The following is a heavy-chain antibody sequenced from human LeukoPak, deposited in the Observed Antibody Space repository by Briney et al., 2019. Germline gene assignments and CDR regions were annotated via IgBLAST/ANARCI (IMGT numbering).Heavy chain of an antibody. V-gene: IGHV3-74*01. CDR2: INSDGINT. J-gene: IGHJ4*02. Sequence: GGSLRLSCAASGFTFSNYWMHWVRQAPGKGLVWVSRINSDGINTSYADSVKGRFTISRDNSKNTLYLQMNSLRAEDTAVYYCAKEVIIGDGYNPLDYWGQGTLVTVSS. D-gene: IGHD5-24*01. CDR1: GFTFSNYW. CDR3: AKEVIIGDGYNPLDY.